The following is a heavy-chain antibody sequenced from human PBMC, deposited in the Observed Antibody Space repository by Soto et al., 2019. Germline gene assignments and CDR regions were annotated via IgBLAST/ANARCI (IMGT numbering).Heavy chain of an antibody. V-gene: IGHV4-59*01. D-gene: IGHD5-18*01. CDR2: IYYSGST. CDR1: GGSISSYY. Sequence: SETLSLTCTVSGGSISSYYWSWIRQPPGKGLEWIGYIYYSGSTNYNPSLKSRVTISVDTSKNQFSLKLSSVTAADTAVYYCARVSSYPGIQLWLPTIDYWGQGTLVTVSS. J-gene: IGHJ4*02. CDR3: ARVSSYPGIQLWLPTIDY.